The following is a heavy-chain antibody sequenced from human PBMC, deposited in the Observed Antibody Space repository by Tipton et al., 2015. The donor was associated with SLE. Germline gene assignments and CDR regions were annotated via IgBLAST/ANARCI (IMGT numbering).Heavy chain of an antibody. D-gene: IGHD5-18*01. CDR1: GGSISSSSYY. CDR3: ARRASDTAMVNY. V-gene: IGHV4-39*01. J-gene: IGHJ4*02. Sequence: LRLSCTVSGGSISSSSYYWGWIRQPPGKGLEWIGSIYYSGSTYYNPSLKSRVTISVDTSKNQFSLELSSVTAADTAVYYCARRASDTAMVNYWGQGTLVTVSS. CDR2: IYYSGST.